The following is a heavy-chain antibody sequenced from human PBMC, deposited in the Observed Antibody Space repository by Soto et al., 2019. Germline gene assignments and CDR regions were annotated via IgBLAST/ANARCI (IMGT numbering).Heavy chain of an antibody. Sequence: PGGSLRLSCAASGFTFSSYGMHWVRQAPGKGLEWVAVIWYDGSNKYYADSVKGRFTISRDNSKNTLYLQMNSLRAEDTAVYYCARYPSAGMVRGVLTWYYYYYYMDVWGKGTTVTVSS. CDR3: ARYPSAGMVRGVLTWYYYYYYMDV. D-gene: IGHD3-10*01. V-gene: IGHV3-33*01. J-gene: IGHJ6*03. CDR1: GFTFSSYG. CDR2: IWYDGSNK.